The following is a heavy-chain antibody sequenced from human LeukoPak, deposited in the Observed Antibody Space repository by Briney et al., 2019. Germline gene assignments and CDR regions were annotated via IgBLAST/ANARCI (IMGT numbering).Heavy chain of an antibody. CDR1: GFTFSDYY. J-gene: IGHJ3*02. CDR3: ARGSGYYGSGSSDDAFDI. CDR2: ISSSGSTI. D-gene: IGHD3-10*01. Sequence: GGSLRLSCAASGFTFSDYYMSWIRQAPGKGLEWVSYISSSGSTIYYADPVKGRFTISRDNAKNSLYLQMNSLRAEDTAVYYCARGSGYYGSGSSDDAFDIWGQGTMVTVSS. V-gene: IGHV3-11*01.